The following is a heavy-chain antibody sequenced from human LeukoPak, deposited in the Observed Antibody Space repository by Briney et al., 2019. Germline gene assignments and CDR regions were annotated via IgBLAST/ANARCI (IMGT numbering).Heavy chain of an antibody. Sequence: SVKVSFKSSGGTFSSYAISWVRQAPGQGLEWMGGIIPVFGTANYAQQFQGRVTITADESTRTDYMELSSLRSEDTAVYYCARRRYMTTVTKVYFQHWGQGTLVTVSS. V-gene: IGHV1-69*13. CDR2: IIPVFGTA. D-gene: IGHD4-17*01. CDR1: GGTFSSYA. CDR3: ARRRYMTTVTKVYFQH. J-gene: IGHJ1*01.